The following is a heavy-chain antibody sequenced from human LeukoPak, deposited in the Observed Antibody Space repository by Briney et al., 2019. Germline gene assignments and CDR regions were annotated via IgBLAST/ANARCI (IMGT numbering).Heavy chain of an antibody. Sequence: GGSLRLSCAASGFNFNNYWMTWVRQAPGKGLEWVSSISSRSSYIYYADSLKDRFTISRDNAKNSLYLNIHSLRAEDTAVYYCARDRADPDYGDYVFAYWGQGTLVTVSS. J-gene: IGHJ4*02. CDR1: GFNFNNYW. V-gene: IGHV3-21*01. CDR2: ISSRSSYI. D-gene: IGHD4-17*01. CDR3: ARDRADPDYGDYVFAY.